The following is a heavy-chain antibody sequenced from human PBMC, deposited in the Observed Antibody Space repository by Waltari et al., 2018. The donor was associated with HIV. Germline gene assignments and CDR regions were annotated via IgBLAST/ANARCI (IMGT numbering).Heavy chain of an antibody. V-gene: IGHV1-8*01. CDR3: ARQGAGDYGDYLFDY. D-gene: IGHD4-17*01. Sequence: QVQLVQSGTEVKEPGASLKVSCKASGYPFSDNDLNWVRQAPGQGLEWMGWMNPKTGNTGFAQTLQGRVILTRDASMNTAYMELNNLTSGDTAVYYCARQGAGDYGDYLFDYWGQGTLLTVSS. J-gene: IGHJ4*02. CDR2: MNPKTGNT. CDR1: GYPFSDND.